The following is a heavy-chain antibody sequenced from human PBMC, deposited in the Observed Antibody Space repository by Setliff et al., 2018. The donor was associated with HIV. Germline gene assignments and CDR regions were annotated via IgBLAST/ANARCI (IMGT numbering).Heavy chain of an antibody. V-gene: IGHV4-61*09. Sequence: PSETLSLTCTVSGGSISSGSYYWSWIRQPAGKGLEWIGHIHTSGSSSYNPSLKSRVTISVDTSKSQFSLKLSSVTAADTALYYCASLRARISLVRIDYWGQGALGTV. CDR2: IHTSGSS. CDR3: ASLRARISLVRIDY. CDR1: GGSISSGSYY. D-gene: IGHD3-10*01. J-gene: IGHJ4*02.